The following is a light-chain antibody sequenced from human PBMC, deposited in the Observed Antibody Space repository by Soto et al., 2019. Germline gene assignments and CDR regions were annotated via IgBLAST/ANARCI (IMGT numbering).Light chain of an antibody. CDR1: QVINNY. Sequence: DIQMTQSPSSLSASVGDRVTITCRASQVINNYLAWYQQKPGKVPKLLIYAASTLQSGVPFRFSGSGSGTAFTLTISSLQPEDVATYYCQKYNSAPWTFGQGTKVAIK. J-gene: IGKJ1*01. CDR3: QKYNSAPWT. V-gene: IGKV1-27*01. CDR2: AAS.